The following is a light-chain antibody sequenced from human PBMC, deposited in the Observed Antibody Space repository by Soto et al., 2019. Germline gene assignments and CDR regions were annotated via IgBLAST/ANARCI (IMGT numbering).Light chain of an antibody. Sequence: QSALTQPASVSGSPGQSITISCTGASSDVGGFKYVSWYQQHPGKAPKLMIYDVSNRPSGASNRFSGSKSGSTASLTISGLQAEDEADYYCSSYTSNNTLVVFGGGTKLTVL. J-gene: IGLJ2*01. CDR2: DVS. V-gene: IGLV2-14*01. CDR3: SSYTSNNTLVV. CDR1: SSDVGGFKY.